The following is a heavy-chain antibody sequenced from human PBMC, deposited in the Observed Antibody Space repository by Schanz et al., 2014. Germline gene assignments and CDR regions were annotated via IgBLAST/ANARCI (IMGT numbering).Heavy chain of an antibody. V-gene: IGHV1-18*04. D-gene: IGHD3-3*01. Sequence: QVQLVQSGAEVKKPGASVKVSCTASGFNFNNYDINWVRQATGQGLEWMGWISAYNGNTKYPQKLQGRVTMTTDTSTSTVYMEVRSLRSDDTAVYYCARSAGRDFWSGYYTRFDYWGQGTLVTVSS. CDR3: ARSAGRDFWSGYYTRFDY. J-gene: IGHJ4*02. CDR1: GFNFNNYD. CDR2: ISAYNGNT.